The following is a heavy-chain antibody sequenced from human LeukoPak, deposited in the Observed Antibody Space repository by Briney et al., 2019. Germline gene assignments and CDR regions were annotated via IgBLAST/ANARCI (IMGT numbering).Heavy chain of an antibody. CDR1: GFTFSSYW. CDR2: INSDGSST. J-gene: IGHJ4*02. V-gene: IGHV3-74*01. D-gene: IGHD1-26*01. Sequence: PGGSLRLSCAASGFTFSSYWTHWVRQAPGKGLVWVSRINSDGSSTSYADSVKGRFTITRDNAKNTQYLQMNSLRAEDTAVYYCARAKYSGSCLGYWGQGTLVTVSS. CDR3: ARAKYSGSCLGY.